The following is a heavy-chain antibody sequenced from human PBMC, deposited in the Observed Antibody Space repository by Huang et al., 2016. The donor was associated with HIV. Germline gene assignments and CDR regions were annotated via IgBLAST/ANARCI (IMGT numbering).Heavy chain of an antibody. D-gene: IGHD6-13*01. CDR1: GGSISSSSYY. V-gene: IGHV4-39*01. CDR2: IYYSGST. Sequence: QLQLQESGPGLVKPSETLSLTCTVSGGSISSSSYYWGWIRQPPGKGLEWSGSIYYSGSTYYNPCLKSRVTISVDTSKNQFSLKLSSVTAADTAVYYCARPATQSGSSWQHFDYWGQGTLVTVSS. J-gene: IGHJ4*02. CDR3: ARPATQSGSSWQHFDY.